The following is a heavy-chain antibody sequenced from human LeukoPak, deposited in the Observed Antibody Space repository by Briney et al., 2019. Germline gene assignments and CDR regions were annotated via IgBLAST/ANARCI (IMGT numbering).Heavy chain of an antibody. Sequence: SQTLSLTCTVSGGTISSGSYYWSWIRQPDGKGLEWIGRIYTSGSTNYNPTLKSRATISVDTPNNQFSLKLSSVTAADTAVYYCARPYSGSPQYFQHWGQGTLATVSS. J-gene: IGHJ1*01. V-gene: IGHV4-61*02. CDR1: GGTISSGSYY. CDR3: ARPYSGSPQYFQH. D-gene: IGHD1-26*01. CDR2: IYTSGST.